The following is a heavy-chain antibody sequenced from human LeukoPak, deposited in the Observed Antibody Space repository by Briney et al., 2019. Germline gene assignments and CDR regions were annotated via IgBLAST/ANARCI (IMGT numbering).Heavy chain of an antibody. D-gene: IGHD3-16*01. CDR3: AGGGGY. J-gene: IGHJ4*02. CDR2: INHSGST. V-gene: IGHV4-34*01. Sequence: PSETLSLTCAVSGGSLSGYRWSWIRQPPGKGLEWIADINHSGSTKYNPSLKSRVTISVDTSKNQLSLNLSSVTAADTAVYYCAGGGGYWGQGTLVTVSS. CDR1: GGSLSGYR.